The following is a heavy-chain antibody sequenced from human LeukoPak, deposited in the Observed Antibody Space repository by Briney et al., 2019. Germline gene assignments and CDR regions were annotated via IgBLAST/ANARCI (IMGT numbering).Heavy chain of an antibody. D-gene: IGHD1-26*01. CDR2: ISSSGSTI. CDR1: GFTFSDYY. J-gene: IGHJ5*02. Sequence: GGSLRLSCAASGFTFSDYYMSWICQAPGKGLEWVSYISSSGSTIYYADSVKGRFTISRDNAKNSLYLQMNSLRAEDTAVYYCARASPTVGNWFDPWGQGTLVTVSS. V-gene: IGHV3-11*01. CDR3: ARASPTVGNWFDP.